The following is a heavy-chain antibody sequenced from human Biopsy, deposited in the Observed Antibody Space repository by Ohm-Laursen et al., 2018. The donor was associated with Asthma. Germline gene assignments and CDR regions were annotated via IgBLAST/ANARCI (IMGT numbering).Heavy chain of an antibody. D-gene: IGHD6-13*01. CDR3: ARATVAAAGND. CDR1: GFTFRTYG. V-gene: IGHV3-30*05. J-gene: IGHJ4*02. CDR2: ISYDGHNQ. Sequence: SLRLSCSASGFTFRTYGMHWVRQTPGKGLEWLSSISYDGHNQHYVDSVKGRFTISRDNSKNTVSLEMNSLRRDDTAVYFCARATVAAAGNDWGQGTLVTVSS.